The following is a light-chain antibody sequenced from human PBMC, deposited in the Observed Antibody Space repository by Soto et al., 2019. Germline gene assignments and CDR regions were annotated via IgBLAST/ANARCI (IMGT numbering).Light chain of an antibody. Sequence: EIVLTQSPGTLSLSPGERATLSCRASQSVSSSYLAWYQQKPGQAPRLLIYGASSRATGTPDRFSGSGSGTDFTLTISRLEPEDFAVYYCQQYGSSSPLTFGGGTKVDIK. J-gene: IGKJ4*01. V-gene: IGKV3-20*01. CDR1: QSVSSSY. CDR2: GAS. CDR3: QQYGSSSPLT.